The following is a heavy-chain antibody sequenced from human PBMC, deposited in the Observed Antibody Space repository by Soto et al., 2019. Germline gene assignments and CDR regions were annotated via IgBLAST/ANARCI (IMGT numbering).Heavy chain of an antibody. D-gene: IGHD3-9*01. J-gene: IGHJ4*02. CDR3: GRLEGLATISYYFDY. CDR1: GGSFSSSSYY. Sequence: SGTLSLTCTVSGGSFSSSSYYWGWVRQPPGKGLEWIGSVYYSGSTSYNPSLESRVTISVDKSKNQFSLKLMSLSAADTAVYYCGRLEGLATISYYFDYWSQGALVTVSS. CDR2: VYYSGST. V-gene: IGHV4-39*01.